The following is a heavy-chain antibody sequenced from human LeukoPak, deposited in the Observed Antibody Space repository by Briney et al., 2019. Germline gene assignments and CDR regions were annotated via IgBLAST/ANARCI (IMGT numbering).Heavy chain of an antibody. Sequence: SETLSLTCAVYGGSFSIYSWTWIRQPPGKRLEWVGEISPSGNTHYNPSLKSRVTISLDASKSQFSLKLNSVTAADTAVYYCARRVRAADDRLDYWGQGTLVTVSS. J-gene: IGHJ4*02. CDR1: GGSFSIYS. V-gene: IGHV4-34*01. D-gene: IGHD6-25*01. CDR2: ISPSGNT. CDR3: ARRVRAADDRLDY.